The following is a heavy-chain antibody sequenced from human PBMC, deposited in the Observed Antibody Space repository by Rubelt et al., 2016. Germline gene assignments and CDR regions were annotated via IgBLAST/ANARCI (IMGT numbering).Heavy chain of an antibody. CDR2: INSDGSST. V-gene: IGHV3-74*01. CDR3: AKENSGLYFLDD. Sequence: AQLVESGGGVVQPGRSLRLSCAASGFTFSSDWMHWVRQAPGKGLVWVSRINSDGSSTYYADSVRRRFTISRDNAKNTLYLHMKSLRAEDTAVYYCAKENSGLYFLDDWGQGTLVTVS. J-gene: IGHJ4*02. CDR1: GFTFSSDW. D-gene: IGHD6-19*01.